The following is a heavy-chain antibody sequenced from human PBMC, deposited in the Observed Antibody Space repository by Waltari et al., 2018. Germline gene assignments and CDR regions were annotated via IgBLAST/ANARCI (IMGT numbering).Heavy chain of an antibody. V-gene: IGHV3-33*04. Sequence: QVQLVESGGGVVQPGGSLRLSCKASGFIFSRFDMHWVRQAPGMGLEWVSLRRFDGSQKYYSGSLKGRFTVSRDNSRDTLYLHMENLGSDDTATYFWAGDISVSSPSLWGRGTLVTVSS. D-gene: IGHD3-3*02. CDR3: AGDISVSSPSL. CDR2: RRFDGSQK. CDR1: GFIFSRFD. J-gene: IGHJ1*01.